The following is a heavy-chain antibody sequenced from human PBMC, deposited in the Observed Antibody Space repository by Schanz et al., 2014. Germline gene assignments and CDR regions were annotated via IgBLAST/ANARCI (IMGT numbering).Heavy chain of an antibody. V-gene: IGHV1-18*01. D-gene: IGHD1-26*01. Sequence: QVQLVQSGAEVKKLGASVKVSCQASGYTFTSSGFSWVRQAPGQGLEWMGWINGYNAHTNYAQKFQGRVTMTTDTSTSTVYMELRSLRSDDTAVYYCARDRDQWDGNFCDFWGQGTLVTVSS. CDR2: INGYNAHT. J-gene: IGHJ4*02. CDR1: GYTFTSSG. CDR3: ARDRDQWDGNFCDF.